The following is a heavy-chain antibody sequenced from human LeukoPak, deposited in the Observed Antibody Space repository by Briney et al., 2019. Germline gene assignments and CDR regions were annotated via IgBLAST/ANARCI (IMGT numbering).Heavy chain of an antibody. CDR1: GFTFSRNA. CDR3: TRDNYDSSGYYFD. Sequence: GGSLRLSCAASGFTFSRNAMHWVRQAPGKGLEWVSYISSSGSTTHYADSVKGRFTISRDNAKKSLYLQMNSLRAEDTAVYYCTRDNYDSSGYYFDWGQGTLVTASS. J-gene: IGHJ4*02. CDR2: ISSSGSTT. D-gene: IGHD3-22*01. V-gene: IGHV3-48*03.